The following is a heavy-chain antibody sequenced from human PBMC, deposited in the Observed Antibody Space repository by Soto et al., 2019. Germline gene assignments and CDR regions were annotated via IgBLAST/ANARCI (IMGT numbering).Heavy chain of an antibody. CDR2: MNPNSGNT. CDR3: AGGPWQSLPSGRGGDY. Sequence: QVQLVQSGAEVKKPGASVKVSCKASGYTFTSYDINWVRQATGQGLEWMGWMNPNSGNTGYAQKFQGRVTMNRNTSISTAYMELSSLRSEDTAVYYCAGGPWQSLPSGRGGDYWGQGTLVTVSS. V-gene: IGHV1-8*01. CDR1: GYTFTSYD. D-gene: IGHD1-26*01. J-gene: IGHJ4*02.